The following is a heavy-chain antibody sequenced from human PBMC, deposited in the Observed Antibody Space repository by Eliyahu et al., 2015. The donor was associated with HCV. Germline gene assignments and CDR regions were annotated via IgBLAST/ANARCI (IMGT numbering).Heavy chain of an antibody. CDR1: GGSIXXRNX. V-gene: IGHV4-4*02. Sequence: QVQLQESGPGLVKPSGTLSLTCAVSGGSIXXRNXXXWVRQPPGKGLEWIGEXYHSXSTNHNPSLKSRVTISVDKSKNQFSLKLSSVTAADTAVYYCARARIAVAGTDGYYYYYGMDVWGQGTTVTVSS. D-gene: IGHD6-19*01. CDR2: XYHSXST. J-gene: IGHJ6*02. CDR3: ARARIAVAGTDGYYYYYGMDV.